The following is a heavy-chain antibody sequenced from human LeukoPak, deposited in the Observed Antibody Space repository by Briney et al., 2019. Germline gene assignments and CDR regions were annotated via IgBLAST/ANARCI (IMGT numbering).Heavy chain of an antibody. D-gene: IGHD2/OR15-2a*01. V-gene: IGHV1-69*01. CDR3: ARARSFDFEYCVLDFSAEEVCDAFDI. CDR2: IIPIFGTA. Sequence: GSSVKVSCKASGGTFSSYAISWVRQAPGQGLKWMGGIIPIFGTANYAQKFQGRVTITADESTSTAYMELSSLRSEDTAVYYCARARSFDFEYCVLDFSAEEVCDAFDIWGQGTMVTVSS. J-gene: IGHJ3*02. CDR1: GGTFSSYA.